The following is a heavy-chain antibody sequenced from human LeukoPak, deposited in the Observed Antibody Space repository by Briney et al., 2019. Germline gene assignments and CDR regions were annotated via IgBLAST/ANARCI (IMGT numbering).Heavy chain of an antibody. J-gene: IGHJ6*03. Sequence: SETLSLTCTVSGGSISNYYWSWIRQPPGKGLEWIGYIYYSGSTNYNPSLKSRVTISVDTSKNQFSLKLSSVTAADTAVYYCARRDYMDVWGKGTTVTISS. V-gene: IGHV4-59*08. CDR2: IYYSGST. CDR1: GGSISNYY. CDR3: ARRDYMDV.